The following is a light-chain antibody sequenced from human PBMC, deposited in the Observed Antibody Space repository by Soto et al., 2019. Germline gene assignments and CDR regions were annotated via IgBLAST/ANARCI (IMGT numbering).Light chain of an antibody. CDR3: QTWDTGIEV. CDR1: SRHSNYA. J-gene: IGLJ1*01. CDR2: VNSDGSH. V-gene: IGLV4-69*01. Sequence: QSVLTQSPSASASLGASVKLTCTLSSRHSNYAIAWHQQQPEQGPRYLMKVNSDGSHSKGDGIPDRFSGSSSGAERYLTISSLQSEDEADYYCQTWDTGIEVFGSGTKLTVL.